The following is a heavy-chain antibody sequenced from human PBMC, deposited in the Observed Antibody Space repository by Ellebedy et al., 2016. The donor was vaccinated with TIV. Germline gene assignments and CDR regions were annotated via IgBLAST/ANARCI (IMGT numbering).Heavy chain of an antibody. J-gene: IGHJ3*01. CDR2: ISNSGGTT. CDR1: GFTFSTYA. Sequence: PGGSLRLSCAASGFTFSTYAMSWARQAPGKGLEWVAAISNSGGTTVYAGSVRGRFTISRDNSKNTFYLQMNSLRAEDTAIYYCAKMWEPHNTVDFWGQGTTVTVSS. CDR3: AKMWEPHNTVDF. D-gene: IGHD1-26*01. V-gene: IGHV3-23*01.